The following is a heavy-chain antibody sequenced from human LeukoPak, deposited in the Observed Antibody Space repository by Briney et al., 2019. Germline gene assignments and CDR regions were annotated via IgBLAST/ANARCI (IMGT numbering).Heavy chain of an antibody. V-gene: IGHV1-2*02. CDR2: INPNSGGT. CDR1: GYTFTGYY. D-gene: IGHD6-19*01. J-gene: IGHJ4*02. Sequence: ASVKVSCKASGYTFTGYYMHWVRQAPGQGLEWMGWINPNSGGTNYAQKFQGRVTMTRDTSISTAYMELSRLRSDDTAVYYCARDQSYSSGWYKPGFHYWGQGTLVTVSS. CDR3: ARDQSYSSGWYKPGFHY.